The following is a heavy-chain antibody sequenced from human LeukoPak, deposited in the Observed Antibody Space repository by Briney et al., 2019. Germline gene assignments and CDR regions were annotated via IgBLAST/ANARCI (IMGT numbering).Heavy chain of an antibody. CDR1: GFTFSSYG. CDR3: AKDGQYCSSTSCYKFLRDAFDI. V-gene: IGHV3-30*02. CDR2: IRYDGSKK. D-gene: IGHD2-2*02. Sequence: QPGGSLRLSCAASGFTFSSYGMHWVRLAQGKGLGGVAFIRYDGSKKSYADSVKGRFTISRDNSKNTLYLQIDSLRAEDTAVYYCAKDGQYCSSTSCYKFLRDAFDIWGQGTMVTVSS. J-gene: IGHJ3*02.